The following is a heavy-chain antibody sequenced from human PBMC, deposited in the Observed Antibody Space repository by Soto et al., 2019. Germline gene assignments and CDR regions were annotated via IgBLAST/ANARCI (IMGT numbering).Heavy chain of an antibody. J-gene: IGHJ6*02. Sequence: PAGSMTLSSVASGFPVSSYAMSWVRPAPEKGLDWVSVISGSGGITYSADSVKGRFTTSRDNSKNILYLQMNSLRAEDTAVYYCAKGITDTGGYYYYSMDVWGQGTAVTVSS. V-gene: IGHV3-23*01. CDR2: ISGSGGIT. D-gene: IGHD3-16*01. CDR3: AKGITDTGGYYYYSMDV. CDR1: GFPVSSYA.